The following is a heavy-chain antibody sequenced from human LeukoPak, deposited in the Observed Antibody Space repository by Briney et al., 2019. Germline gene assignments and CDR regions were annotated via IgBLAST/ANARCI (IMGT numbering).Heavy chain of an antibody. CDR3: SREGIAAAPGGSYSYYAMDV. Sequence: GGSLRLSCAASGFTFSSYGMHWVRQAPGKGLEWVAVIWYDGSNKYYADSVKGRFTISRDNSKNTLYLQMNSLRAEDTAVYYCSREGIAAAPGGSYSYYAMDVWGQGTTVTVSS. V-gene: IGHV3-33*01. CDR1: GFTFSSYG. CDR2: IWYDGSNK. D-gene: IGHD6-13*01. J-gene: IGHJ6*02.